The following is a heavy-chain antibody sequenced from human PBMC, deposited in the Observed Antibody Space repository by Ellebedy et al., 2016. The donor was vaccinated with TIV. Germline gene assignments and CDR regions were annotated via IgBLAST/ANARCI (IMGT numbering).Heavy chain of an antibody. CDR3: TRFEIISGGGYGMDV. CDR1: GFTSSRYD. D-gene: IGHD3-16*01. Sequence: GESLKISCAASGFTSSRYDMHWVRQSTRKGLEWVASIDNAGDTYYPGSVKGRFTISRENAKNSLYLQMNSLRVEDTAVYYCTRFEIISGGGYGMDVWGQGTTVTVSS. V-gene: IGHV3-13*01. CDR2: IDNAGDT. J-gene: IGHJ6*02.